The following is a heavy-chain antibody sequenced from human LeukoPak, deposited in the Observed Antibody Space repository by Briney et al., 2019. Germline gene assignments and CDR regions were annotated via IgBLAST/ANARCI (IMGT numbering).Heavy chain of an antibody. V-gene: IGHV4-4*02. Sequence: SGTLSLTCAVSGGSISSSNWWSWVRQPPGKGLEWIGEIYHSGSTNYNPSLKSRVTISVDKSKNQFSLKLSSVTAADTALYYCAYSGSYGHLGYWGQGIPVTVSS. CDR1: GGSISSSNW. CDR2: IYHSGST. CDR3: AYSGSYGHLGY. D-gene: IGHD1-26*01. J-gene: IGHJ4*02.